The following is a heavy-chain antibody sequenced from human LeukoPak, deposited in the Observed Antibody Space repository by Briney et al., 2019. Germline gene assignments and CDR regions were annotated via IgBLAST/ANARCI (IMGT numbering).Heavy chain of an antibody. V-gene: IGHV4-34*01. CDR2: INHSGGT. CDR3: ARGVRKSSGYYPGYYFDY. CDR1: GGSFSGYY. J-gene: IGHJ4*02. Sequence: PSETLSLTCAVYGGSFSGYYWSWIRQPPGKGLEWIGEINHSGGTNYNPSLKSRVTISVDTSKNQFSLKLSSVTAADTAVYYCARGVRKSSGYYPGYYFDYWGQGTLVTVSS. D-gene: IGHD3-22*01.